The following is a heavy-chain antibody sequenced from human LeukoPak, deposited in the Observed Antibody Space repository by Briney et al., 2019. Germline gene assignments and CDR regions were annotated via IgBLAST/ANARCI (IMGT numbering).Heavy chain of an antibody. Sequence: GGSLRLSCAASGFTFSSYAMHWVRQAPGKGLEYVSAISSKGGSTYYANSVKGRFTISRDNAKNTVYLQMNSLRAEDTAVYYCTRAKGGYTNDYWGQGTLVTVSS. D-gene: IGHD5-18*01. CDR3: TRAKGGYTNDY. CDR2: ISSKGGST. V-gene: IGHV3-64*01. J-gene: IGHJ4*02. CDR1: GFTFSSYA.